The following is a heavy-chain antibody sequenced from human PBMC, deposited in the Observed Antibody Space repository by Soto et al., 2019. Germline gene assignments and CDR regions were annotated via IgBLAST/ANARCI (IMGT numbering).Heavy chain of an antibody. CDR1: GFTFSSYA. Sequence: EVQLLESGGGRIQLGGSLRLSCAASGFTFSSYAMNWVRQVPGKGLQWVSGISGSGSSTYYSDSVRGRFTISRDNSRNTLYLQMSSLRVEDTALYYCAKGDRNQPAVVDYWGQGTLVTVSS. CDR3: AKGDRNQPAVVDY. CDR2: ISGSGSST. J-gene: IGHJ4*02. D-gene: IGHD2-2*01. V-gene: IGHV3-23*01.